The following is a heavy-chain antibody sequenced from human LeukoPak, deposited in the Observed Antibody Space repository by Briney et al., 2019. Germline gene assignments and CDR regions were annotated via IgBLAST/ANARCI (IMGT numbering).Heavy chain of an antibody. D-gene: IGHD3-10*01. J-gene: IGHJ4*02. CDR1: GFTFSSYA. CDR2: ISGSGGST. V-gene: IGHV3-23*01. CDR3: AKSATTSGSYYIQPGYFDY. Sequence: AGGSLRLSCAASGFTFSSYAMSWVRQAPGKGLEWVSAISGSGGSTYYADSVKGRLTISRDNSKNTLYLQMNSLRAEGTAVYYCAKSATTSGSYYIQPGYFDYWGQGTLVTVSS.